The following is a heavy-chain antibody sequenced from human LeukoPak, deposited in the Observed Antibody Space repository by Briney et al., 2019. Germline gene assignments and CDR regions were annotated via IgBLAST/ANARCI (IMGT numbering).Heavy chain of an antibody. D-gene: IGHD1-26*01. Sequence: SETLSLTCGVSGGSITTTNFWSWVRQPPGGGLEWIGEISLRGRTLYNPSLKSRVNIPIDESKHHLYLSLASVTAADTAVYYCSRESGPYCPFGHWGQGTLDAVTS. CDR3: SRESGPYCPFGH. CDR2: ISLRGRT. CDR1: GGSITTTNF. J-gene: IGHJ5*02. V-gene: IGHV4-4*02.